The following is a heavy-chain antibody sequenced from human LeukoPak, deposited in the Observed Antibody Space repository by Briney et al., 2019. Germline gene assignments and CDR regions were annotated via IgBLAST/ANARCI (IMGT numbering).Heavy chain of an antibody. J-gene: IGHJ4*02. CDR3: ARDLSGSLYFDY. CDR1: GGSISSSSYY. V-gene: IGHV4-39*02. D-gene: IGHD3-10*01. Sequence: SETLSLTCTVSGGSISSSSYYWGWIRQPPGKGLEWIGSIYYSGSTYYNPSLKSRVTISVDTSKNQFSLKLSSVTAADTAVYYCARDLSGSLYFDYWGQGTLVTVSS. CDR2: IYYSGST.